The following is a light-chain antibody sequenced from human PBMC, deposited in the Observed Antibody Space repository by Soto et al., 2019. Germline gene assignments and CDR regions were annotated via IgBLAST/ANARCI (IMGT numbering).Light chain of an antibody. CDR1: QSVRNNF. J-gene: IGKJ2*01. V-gene: IGKV3-20*01. CDR2: LAS. Sequence: EIVLTQSPGTLSLSPGDTATLSCRATQSVRNNFLSWYQQKPGQAPRLLMYLASTRATGIPDRFSGSESGTDLTLTISRLEPEDFAVYYCQQHSDPPPSYTFGQGTKLEIK. CDR3: QQHSDPPPSYT.